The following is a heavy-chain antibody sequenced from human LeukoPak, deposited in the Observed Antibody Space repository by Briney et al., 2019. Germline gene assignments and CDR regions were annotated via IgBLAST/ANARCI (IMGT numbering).Heavy chain of an antibody. Sequence: SETLSLTCAVYGGSFSGYYWSWIRQPPGKGLEWIGEINRSGSTNYNPSLKSRVTISVDTSKNQFSLKLSSVTAADTAVYYCARGLPYYYDSSGYYHHVRDSPPWGQGTLVTVSS. CDR1: GGSFSGYY. J-gene: IGHJ5*02. V-gene: IGHV4-34*01. CDR2: INRSGST. CDR3: ARGLPYYYDSSGYYHHVRDSPP. D-gene: IGHD3-22*01.